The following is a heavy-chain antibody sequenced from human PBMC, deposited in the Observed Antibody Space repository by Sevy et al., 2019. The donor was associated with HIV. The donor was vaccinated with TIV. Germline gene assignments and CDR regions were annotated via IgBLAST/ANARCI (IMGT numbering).Heavy chain of an antibody. J-gene: IGHJ4*02. Sequence: GESLKISCAASGFTFSGSAMHWVRQASGKGLEWVGRIRSKANNYATAYAASVKGRFTISRDDSKNTAYLQMNSLKTEDTAVYYCTRQGYWDYWGQGTLVTVSS. V-gene: IGHV3-73*01. D-gene: IGHD2-15*01. CDR2: IRSKANNYAT. CDR1: GFTFSGSA. CDR3: TRQGYWDY.